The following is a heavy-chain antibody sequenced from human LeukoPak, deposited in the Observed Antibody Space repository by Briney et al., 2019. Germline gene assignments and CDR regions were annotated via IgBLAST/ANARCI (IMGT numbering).Heavy chain of an antibody. J-gene: IGHJ4*02. Sequence: ASVRVSCKASGYTFSNYGISWVRQAPGQGLEWMGSISTYNGNRNYAQKFQGRVTMTTDTSTTSVYMELRSLRSDDTAVYYCARGGEGSYYPYWGQGTLVTVSS. CDR2: ISTYNGNR. CDR3: ARGGEGSYYPY. V-gene: IGHV1-18*01. D-gene: IGHD1-26*01. CDR1: GYTFSNYG.